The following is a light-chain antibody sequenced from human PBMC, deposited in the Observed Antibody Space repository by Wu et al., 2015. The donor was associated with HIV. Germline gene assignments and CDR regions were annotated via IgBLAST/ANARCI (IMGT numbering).Light chain of an antibody. CDR1: QAISNR. V-gene: IGKV3-15*01. CDR3: QQCDTWPLT. J-gene: IGKJ5*01. Sequence: EIVMTQSPVTLSVSPGEGATLSCRASQAISNRLAWYHQKPGQAPRLLIYDASIRASGIPDSFSGSGSETDFTLSISSLRSEDFGIYYCQQCDTWPLTFGQGTRLEI. CDR2: DAS.